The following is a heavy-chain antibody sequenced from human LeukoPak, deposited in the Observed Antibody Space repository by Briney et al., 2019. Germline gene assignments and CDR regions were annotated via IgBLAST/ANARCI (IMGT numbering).Heavy chain of an antibody. V-gene: IGHV7-4-1*02. CDR1: GYSFTSYA. CDR2: INTGTGNP. D-gene: IGHD3-10*01. J-gene: IGHJ4*02. Sequence: ASVKVTCKTSGYSFTSYAMNWVRQAPGQGLEFMGWINTGTGNPTYAQGFTGRFVFSLDTSVSTAYLQISTLKPEDTAVYYCASFGAHSFDYWGQGTLVTVSS. CDR3: ASFGAHSFDY.